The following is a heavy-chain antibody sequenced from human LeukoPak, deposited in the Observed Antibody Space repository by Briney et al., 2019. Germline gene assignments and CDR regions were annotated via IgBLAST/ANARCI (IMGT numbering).Heavy chain of an antibody. J-gene: IGHJ4*02. CDR1: GYMFTGNY. V-gene: IGHV1-2*02. CDR3: ARSFCSSPSCPHFDY. D-gene: IGHD2-2*01. Sequence: ASVKVSCKASGYMFTGNYMHWVREAPGQALEWMGWINPNSGGTSYAQKFQGRVTMTRDTSIRTAYMELSSLTSDDAAVYYCARSFCSSPSCPHFDYWGQGTLVTVSS. CDR2: INPNSGGT.